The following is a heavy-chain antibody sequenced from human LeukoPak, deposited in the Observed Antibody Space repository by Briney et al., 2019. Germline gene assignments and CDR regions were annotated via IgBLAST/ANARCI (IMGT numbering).Heavy chain of an antibody. V-gene: IGHV1-8*01. D-gene: IGHD2-21*02. CDR3: ARVSRRRVVTATYYFDY. J-gene: IGHJ4*02. CDR1: GYTFTSYD. CDR2: MNHNSGNT. Sequence: ASVKVSCKASGYTFTSYDINWVRQATGQGLEWMGWMNHNSGNTGYAQKFQGRDTMTRNTSISTAYMELSSLRSEDTAVYYCARVSRRRVVTATYYFDYWGQGTLVTVSS.